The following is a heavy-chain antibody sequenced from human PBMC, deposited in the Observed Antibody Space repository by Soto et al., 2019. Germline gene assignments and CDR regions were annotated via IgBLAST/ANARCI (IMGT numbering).Heavy chain of an antibody. CDR2: ISYDGSNK. J-gene: IGHJ6*02. CDR1: GFTFSSYG. D-gene: IGHD2-15*01. V-gene: IGHV3-30*18. Sequence: GGSLSLSCAASGFTFSSYGMHWVRQAPGKGLEWVAVISYDGSNKYYADSVKGRFTISRDNSKNTLYLQMNSLRAEDMAVYYCAKAVFCSGGSCYSVARYYYYYYGMDVWGQGTTVTVSS. CDR3: AKAVFCSGGSCYSVARYYYYYYGMDV.